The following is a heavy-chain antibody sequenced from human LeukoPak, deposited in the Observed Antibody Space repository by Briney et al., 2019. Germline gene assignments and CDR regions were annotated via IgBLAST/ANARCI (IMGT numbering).Heavy chain of an antibody. CDR1: GFTVSSNY. CDR3: ARYSYGHFDY. Sequence: GGSLRLSCAASGFTVSSNYMSWVRQAPGEGLEWVSVIYSGGSTYYTDSVKGRFTISRDNSKNTLYLQMNSLRAEDTAVYYCARYSYGHFDYWGQGTLVTVSS. CDR2: IYSGGST. J-gene: IGHJ4*02. D-gene: IGHD5-18*01. V-gene: IGHV3-53*01.